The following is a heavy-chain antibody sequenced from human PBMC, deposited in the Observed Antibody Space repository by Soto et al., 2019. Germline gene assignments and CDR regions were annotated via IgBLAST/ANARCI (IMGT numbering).Heavy chain of an antibody. V-gene: IGHV1-3*01. D-gene: IGHD2-15*01. CDR3: ARGMTWLQGKHSGGESNFDY. CDR2: INAVNCNT. CDR1: GYTFTSYA. J-gene: IGHJ4*02. Sequence: QVQLVQSGAEVKKPGASVKVSCKASGYTFTSYAMHWVRQAPGQRLEWMGWINAVNCNTKYSQKFQGRVTITRDTSASTAYMELSSLRSEDTAVYYCARGMTWLQGKHSGGESNFDYWGQGTLVTVSS.